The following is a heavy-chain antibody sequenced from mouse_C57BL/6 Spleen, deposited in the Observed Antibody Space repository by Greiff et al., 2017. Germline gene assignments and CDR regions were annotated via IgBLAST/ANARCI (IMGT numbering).Heavy chain of an antibody. Sequence: QVQLQQPGAELVKPGASVKLSCKASGYTFTSYWMQWVKQRPGQGLERIGEIDPSDSYTNYNQKFKGKATLTVDTSSSTAYMQLSSLTSEDSAVYYCARRGYGNYGYWGQGTTLTVSS. CDR1: GYTFTSYW. CDR3: ARRGYGNYGY. CDR2: IDPSDSYT. J-gene: IGHJ2*01. D-gene: IGHD2-10*02. V-gene: IGHV1-50*01.